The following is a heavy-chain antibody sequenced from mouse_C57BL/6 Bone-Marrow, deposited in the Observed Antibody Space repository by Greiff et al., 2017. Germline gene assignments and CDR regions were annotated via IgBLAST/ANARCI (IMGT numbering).Heavy chain of an antibody. V-gene: IGHV1-15*01. CDR3: TRIESLEEDYFDY. J-gene: IGHJ2*01. Sequence: QVQLQQSGAELVRPGASVTLSCKASGYTFTDYEMHWVKQTPVHGLEWIGAIDPETGGTAYNQKFKGKAILTADKSSSTAYMELRSLTSEDSAVYYFTRIESLEEDYFDYWGKGTTLTVSS. CDR2: IDPETGGT. CDR1: GYTFTDYE.